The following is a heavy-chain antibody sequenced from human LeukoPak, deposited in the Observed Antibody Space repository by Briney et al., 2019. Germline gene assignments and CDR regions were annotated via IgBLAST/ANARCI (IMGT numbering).Heavy chain of an antibody. Sequence: PGGSLRLSCEGSGFIFGKHGLIWVRQAPGKGLDWLSFSGPSGGTRLYADSVKGRFTISRDNAENSVFLQMNSLRVEDTAVYYCARVSPMTDGAFDLWGQGVMVTVSS. J-gene: IGHJ3*01. D-gene: IGHD2-21*02. CDR1: GFIFGKHG. V-gene: IGHV3-48*03. CDR2: SGPSGGTR. CDR3: ARVSPMTDGAFDL.